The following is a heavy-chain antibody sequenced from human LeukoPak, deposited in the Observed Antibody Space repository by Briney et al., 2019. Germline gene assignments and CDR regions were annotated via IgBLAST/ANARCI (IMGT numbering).Heavy chain of an antibody. CDR3: ARDKYFDSYTYYPRFDY. Sequence: GGSLRLSCAASGFTFSSYSMNWVRQAPGKGLDWVSYISSSSNTIYYADSVQGRFTISRDNAKNSLYLQMNSLRDEDTAVYYCARDKYFDSYTYYPRFDYWGQGILVTVSS. J-gene: IGHJ4*02. CDR1: GFTFSSYS. V-gene: IGHV3-48*02. CDR2: ISSSSNTI. D-gene: IGHD3-16*01.